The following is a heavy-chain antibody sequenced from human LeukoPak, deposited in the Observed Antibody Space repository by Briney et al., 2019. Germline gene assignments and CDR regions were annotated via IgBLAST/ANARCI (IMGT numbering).Heavy chain of an antibody. CDR1: GGSFSGYY. Sequence: SETLSLTCAVYGGSFSGYYWSWIRQPPGKGLEWIGEINHSGSTNYNPSLKSRVTISVDTSKNQFSLKLSSVTAADTAVYYCARGRGDFWSGYYEPYFDYRGQGTLVTVSS. D-gene: IGHD3-3*01. J-gene: IGHJ4*02. CDR3: ARGRGDFWSGYYEPYFDY. CDR2: INHSGST. V-gene: IGHV4-34*01.